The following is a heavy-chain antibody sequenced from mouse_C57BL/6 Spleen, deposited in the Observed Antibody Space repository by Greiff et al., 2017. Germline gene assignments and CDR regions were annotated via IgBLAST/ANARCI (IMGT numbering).Heavy chain of an antibody. J-gene: IGHJ1*03. D-gene: IGHD2-1*01. V-gene: IGHV1-18*01. CDR1: GYTFTDYN. CDR3: ARYRGNYGYFDV. CDR2: INPNNGGT. Sequence: EVKLLESGPELVKPGASVTIPCKASGYTFTDYNLDWVKQSHGKSLEWIGDINPNNGGTIYNQKFKGKATLTVDKSSSTAYMELRSLTSEDTAVYYCARYRGNYGYFDVWGTGTTVTVSS.